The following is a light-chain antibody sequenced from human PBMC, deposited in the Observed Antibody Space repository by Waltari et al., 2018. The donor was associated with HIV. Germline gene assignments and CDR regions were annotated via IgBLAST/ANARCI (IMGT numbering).Light chain of an antibody. CDR2: LNSYGSN. J-gene: IGLJ2*01. V-gene: IGLV4-69*01. CDR1: SGHSSYA. Sequence: QLVLTHSPSASASLGASVKLTCTLSSGHSSYAIARHQQQPEKAPRYWMKLNSYGSNSKGDGIPDRFSGSSSGAEGYLTISSLQSEDEADYYCQTWGTGIRVFGGGTKLTVL. CDR3: QTWGTGIRV.